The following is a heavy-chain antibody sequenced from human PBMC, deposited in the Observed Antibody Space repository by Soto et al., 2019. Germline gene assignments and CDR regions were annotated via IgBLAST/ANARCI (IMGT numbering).Heavy chain of an antibody. Sequence: ASVKVSCKASGYTFTSYGISWVRQAPGQGLEWMGWISAYKVNTDYAQKLQGRVTMTTDTSTSTAYMELRSLRSDDTAVYYCARKYSYGSVYFDYWGHGTLVTVSS. CDR2: ISAYKVNT. CDR1: GYTFTSYG. V-gene: IGHV1-18*04. D-gene: IGHD5-18*01. J-gene: IGHJ4*01. CDR3: ARKYSYGSVYFDY.